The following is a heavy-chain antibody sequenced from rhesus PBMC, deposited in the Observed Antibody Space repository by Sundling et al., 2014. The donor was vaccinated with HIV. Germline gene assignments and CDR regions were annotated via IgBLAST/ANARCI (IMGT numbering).Heavy chain of an antibody. CDR1: GGSISSSNW. CDR3: VRGYCSGGVCFQYGFDS. V-gene: IGHV4-93*01. CDR2: IYGTGGST. D-gene: IGHD2-39*02. J-gene: IGHJ6*01. Sequence: QVQLQESGPAVVKPSETLSLTCAVSGGSISSSNWWSWIRQSPGKGLEWIGDIYGTGGSTEYNPSLKGRVTISKDTSKNQFSLKVRSVTAADIGLYYCVRGYCSGGVCFQYGFDSWGQGVVVTVSS.